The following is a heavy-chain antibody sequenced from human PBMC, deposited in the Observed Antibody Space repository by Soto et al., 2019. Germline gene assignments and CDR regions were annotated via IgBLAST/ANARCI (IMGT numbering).Heavy chain of an antibody. D-gene: IGHD2-8*02. V-gene: IGHV4-4*09. Sequence: VRLQESGPGLVTPSGTLSLTCNVSGGSVGSNFWSWIRQPPGKGLEWIGYISNSGTTTYNPSLRRRVTLSTDTSKNEISLRLSSVTAADTAVYYCARLVGSYWFFELWGRGTLVTVSS. CDR3: ARLVGSYWFFEL. CDR1: GGSVGSNF. CDR2: ISNSGTT. J-gene: IGHJ2*01.